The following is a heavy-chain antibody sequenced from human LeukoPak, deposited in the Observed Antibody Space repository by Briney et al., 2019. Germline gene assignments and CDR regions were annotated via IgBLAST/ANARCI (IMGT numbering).Heavy chain of an antibody. CDR2: INPNSGGT. CDR1: GYTFTGYY. Sequence: ASGKVSCKASGYTFTGYYMHWVRQAPGQGLEWMGWINPNSGGTNYAQKFQGRVTMTRDTSISTAYMELSRLRSDDTAVYYCARVSMIVVARDAFDIWGQGTMVTVPS. D-gene: IGHD3-22*01. J-gene: IGHJ3*02. V-gene: IGHV1-2*02. CDR3: ARVSMIVVARDAFDI.